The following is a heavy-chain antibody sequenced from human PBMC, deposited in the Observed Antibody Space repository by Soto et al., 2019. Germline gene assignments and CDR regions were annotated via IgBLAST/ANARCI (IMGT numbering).Heavy chain of an antibody. CDR1: CGSISSNY. Sequence: SETLSLTCTVSCGSISSNYWTWIRQPPGKGLEWIGYVYNSGSTNYNPSLKSRVTISEDTSKSQFSLKVNSMTAADTAVYYCARYRREAVAGYTLDNWGQGIFVTVSS. CDR3: ARYRREAVAGYTLDN. D-gene: IGHD6-13*01. CDR2: VYNSGST. V-gene: IGHV4-59*01. J-gene: IGHJ4*02.